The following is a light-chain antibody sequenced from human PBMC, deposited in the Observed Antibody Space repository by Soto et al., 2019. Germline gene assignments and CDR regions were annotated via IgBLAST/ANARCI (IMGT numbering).Light chain of an antibody. V-gene: IGKV1-5*01. Sequence: DIQITQSPPTLSASLGDRVTITCRASQSISAWLAWYQQKPGKAPKSLIYDASILESGVPSRFSGSGSGTEFTLTISTLQPDDLATYYCQQYNSFSWTFGQGTKVDIK. CDR1: QSISAW. J-gene: IGKJ1*01. CDR2: DAS. CDR3: QQYNSFSWT.